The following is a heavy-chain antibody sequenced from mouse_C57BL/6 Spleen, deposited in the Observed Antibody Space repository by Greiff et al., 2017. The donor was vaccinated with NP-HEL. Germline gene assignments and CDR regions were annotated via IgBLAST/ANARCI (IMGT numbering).Heavy chain of an antibody. CDR3: ARHPTTVVAMDY. D-gene: IGHD1-1*01. CDR1: GYAFTNYL. J-gene: IGHJ4*01. V-gene: IGHV1-54*01. CDR2: INPGSGGT. Sequence: VKLMESGAELVRPGTSVKVSCKASGYAFTNYLIEWVKQRPGQGLEWIGVINPGSGGTNYNEKFKGKATLTADKSSSTAYMQLSSLTSEDSAVYFCARHPTTVVAMDYWGQGTSVTVSS.